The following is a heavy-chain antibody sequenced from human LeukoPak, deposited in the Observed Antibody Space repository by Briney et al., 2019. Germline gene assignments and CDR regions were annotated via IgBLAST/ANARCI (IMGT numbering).Heavy chain of an antibody. CDR1: GFSFSSYA. D-gene: IGHD6-19*01. Sequence: GGSLRLSCAASGFSFSSYAMSWVRPAPGKGLEWVSVIGVGGVSTYYADSVKGRFTISRDNSKSTLFLQMNSLRAEDTAVFYCAKDSDDSYGWFNFDSWGQGTLGTVSS. CDR3: AKDSDDSYGWFNFDS. CDR2: IGVGGVST. V-gene: IGHV3-23*01. J-gene: IGHJ4*02.